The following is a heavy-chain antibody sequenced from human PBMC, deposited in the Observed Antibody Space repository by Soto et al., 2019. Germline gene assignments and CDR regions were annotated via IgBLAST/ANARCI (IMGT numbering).Heavy chain of an antibody. J-gene: IGHJ6*02. CDR3: VKDGSSGWPYYYGMDV. CDR1: GFTFSSYG. CDR2: ISYDGRNK. Sequence: QVQLVESGGGGVQPGRSLRLSCAASGFTFSSYGMHWVRQAPGKGLEWVAVISYDGRNKYYADSVKGRFTMSRDNSRNTLFLQMSSLRAEDTAVYYCVKDGSSGWPYYYGMDVWGQGTTVTVSS. V-gene: IGHV3-30*18. D-gene: IGHD6-19*01.